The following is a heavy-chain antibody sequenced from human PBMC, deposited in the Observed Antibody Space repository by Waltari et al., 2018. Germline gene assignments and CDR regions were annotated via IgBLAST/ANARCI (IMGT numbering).Heavy chain of an antibody. J-gene: IGHJ6*02. CDR3: ARLHSSSWSYYYYGMDV. CDR2: ISGSGGST. V-gene: IGHV3-23*01. D-gene: IGHD6-13*01. Sequence: EVQLLESGGGLVQPGGSLRLSCAASGFTFSSYAMSWVRQAPGKGLEWVSAISGSGGSTYYADSVKGRFTISRDNSKNTLYLQMNSLRAEDTAVYYCARLHSSSWSYYYYGMDVWGQGTTVTVSS. CDR1: GFTFSSYA.